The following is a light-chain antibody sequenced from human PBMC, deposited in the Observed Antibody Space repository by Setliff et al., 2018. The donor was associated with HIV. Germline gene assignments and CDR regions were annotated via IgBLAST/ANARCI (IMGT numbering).Light chain of an antibody. V-gene: IGLV2-11*01. CDR2: DVT. J-gene: IGLJ1*01. Sequence: QSVLTQPRSVSGSPGQSVTISCTGTSNDVGPYNYVSWYQQHPGKAPKLLIFDVTTRTSGVPDRFSGSKSGNTASLTISGLQAEDEADYYCCSYAGAYSFGVFGTGTKVTVL. CDR1: SNDVGPYNY. CDR3: CSYAGAYSFGV.